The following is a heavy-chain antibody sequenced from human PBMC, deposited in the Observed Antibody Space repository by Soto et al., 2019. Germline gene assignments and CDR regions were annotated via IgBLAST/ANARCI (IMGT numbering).Heavy chain of an antibody. V-gene: IGHV4-39*01. D-gene: IGHD3-3*01. Sequence: QLQLQESGPGLVKPSETLSLTCTVSGGSISVNNYYWGWIRQTPGKGLEWIGNIYYSGSTYYNPSLKSRLTMSVDTSRSQFSLNLNSVTAADTAVYYCARLPRYDFWTWGQGTLVTVSS. J-gene: IGHJ5*02. CDR2: IYYSGST. CDR1: GGSISVNNYY. CDR3: ARLPRYDFWT.